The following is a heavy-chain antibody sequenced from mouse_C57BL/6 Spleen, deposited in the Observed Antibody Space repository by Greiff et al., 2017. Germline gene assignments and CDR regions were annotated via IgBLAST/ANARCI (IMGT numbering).Heavy chain of an antibody. D-gene: IGHD2-4*01. CDR1: GFTFSSYT. Sequence: EVKLMESGGGLVKPGGSLKLSCAASGFTFSSYTMSWVRQTPEKRLEWVATISGGGGNTYYPDSVKGRFTISRDNAKNTLYLQMSSLRSEDTALFYCARHDDYDRYYFDYWGQDTTLAVSS. CDR3: ARHDDYDRYYFDY. CDR2: ISGGGGNT. V-gene: IGHV5-9*01. J-gene: IGHJ2*01.